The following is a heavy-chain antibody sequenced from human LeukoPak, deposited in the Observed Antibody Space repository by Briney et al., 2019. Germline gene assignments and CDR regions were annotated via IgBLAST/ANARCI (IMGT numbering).Heavy chain of an antibody. V-gene: IGHV4-61*02. CDR3: ARDLGYCSSTSCYMYLDY. J-gene: IGHJ4*02. D-gene: IGHD2-2*02. Sequence: SQTLSLTCTVSGGSISSGSYYWSWIRQPAGKGLEWIGRIYTSGSTNYNPSLMSRVTISVDTSKNQFSLKLSSVTAADTAVYYCARDLGYCSSTSCYMYLDYWSQGTLVTVSS. CDR1: GGSISSGSYY. CDR2: IYTSGST.